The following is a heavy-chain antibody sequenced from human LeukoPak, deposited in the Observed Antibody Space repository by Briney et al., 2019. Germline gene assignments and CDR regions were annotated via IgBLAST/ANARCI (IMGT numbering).Heavy chain of an antibody. J-gene: IGHJ4*02. V-gene: IGHV3-23*01. D-gene: IGHD3-22*01. CDR2: ISGSGGST. CDR1: GFTFSSYA. CDR3: AKDRRGSYYDSSGYYSRPRFDY. Sequence: GGSLRLSCAASGFTFSSYAMRWVRQAPGKGLEWVSAISGSGGSTYYADSVKGRFTISRDNSKNTLYLQMNSLRAEDTVVYYCAKDRRGSYYDSSGYYSRPRFDYWGQGTLVTVSS.